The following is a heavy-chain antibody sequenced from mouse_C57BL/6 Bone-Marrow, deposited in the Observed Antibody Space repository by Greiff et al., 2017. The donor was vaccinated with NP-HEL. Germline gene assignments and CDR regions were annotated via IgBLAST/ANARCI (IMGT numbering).Heavy chain of an antibody. D-gene: IGHD1-1*01. CDR2: INYDGSST. CDR3: ARGGYGSSYGPFDY. CDR1: GFTFSDYY. V-gene: IGHV5-16*01. J-gene: IGHJ2*01. Sequence: EVKLQESEGGLVQPGSSMKLSCTASGFTFSDYYMAWVRQVPEKGLEWVANINYDGSSTYYLDSLKSRFIISRDNAKNILYLQMISLKSEDTATDDCARGGYGSSYGPFDYWGQGTTLTVSS.